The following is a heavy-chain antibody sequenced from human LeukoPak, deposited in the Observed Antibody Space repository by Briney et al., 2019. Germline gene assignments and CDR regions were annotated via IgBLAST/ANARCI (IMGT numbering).Heavy chain of an antibody. J-gene: IGHJ6*02. CDR3: ARETRYCSGGSCYSGMDV. D-gene: IGHD2-15*01. CDR2: IYHSGST. Sequence: SETLSLTCAVSGGSISSGGYSWSWIRQPPGKGLEWIGYIYHSGSTYYTPSLESRVTISVDRSKNQFSLKLSSVTAADTAVYYCARETRYCSGGSCYSGMDVWGQGTTVTVSS. V-gene: IGHV4-30-2*01. CDR1: GGSISSGGYS.